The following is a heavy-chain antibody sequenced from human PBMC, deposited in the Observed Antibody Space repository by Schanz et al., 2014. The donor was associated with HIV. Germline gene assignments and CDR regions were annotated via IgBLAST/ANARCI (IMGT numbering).Heavy chain of an antibody. CDR1: GFIFDNYA. V-gene: IGHV3-7*03. D-gene: IGHD4-17*01. J-gene: IGHJ4*02. CDR2: IKQDGGEK. CDR3: AKVTPLRCLDY. Sequence: EVQLVESGGGLVQPGRSLRLSCAASGFIFDNYAIHWVRQAPGKGLEWVASIKQDGGEKHYVASVKGRFTISRDNVKNSLYLQMNSLRAEDTAVYYCAKVTPLRCLDYWGQGTLVTVSS.